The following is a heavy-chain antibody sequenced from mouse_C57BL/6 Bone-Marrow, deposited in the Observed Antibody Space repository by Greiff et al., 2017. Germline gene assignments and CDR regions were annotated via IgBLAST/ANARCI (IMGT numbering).Heavy chain of an antibody. CDR1: GYTFTSYW. CDR3: ARPTTVVATRYAMDY. Sequence: QVQLQQPGAELVKPGASVKLSCKASGYTFTSYWMHWVKQRPGQGLEWIGMIHPNSGSTNYNEKFKSKATLTVDKSSSTAYMQLSSLTSEDSAVYYCARPTTVVATRYAMDYWGQGTSVAVSS. J-gene: IGHJ4*01. D-gene: IGHD1-1*01. V-gene: IGHV1-64*01. CDR2: IHPNSGST.